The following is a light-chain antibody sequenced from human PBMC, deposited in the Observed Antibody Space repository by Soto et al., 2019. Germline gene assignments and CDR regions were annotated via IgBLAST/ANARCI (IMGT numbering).Light chain of an antibody. CDR3: SSYTSRSTRV. CDR1: NSDVGGYNY. Sequence: QSVLTQPASVSGSPGQSITISCTGTNSDVGGYNYVSWYQQRPGKAPKLIISEVSARPSGVSNRFSGSKSGNTASLTISGLEADDAADYCCSSYTSRSTRVFGVGTKLTVL. CDR2: EVS. J-gene: IGLJ3*02. V-gene: IGLV2-14*01.